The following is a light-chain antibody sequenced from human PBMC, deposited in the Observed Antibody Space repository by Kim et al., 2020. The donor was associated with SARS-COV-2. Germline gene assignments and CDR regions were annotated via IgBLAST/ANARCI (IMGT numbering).Light chain of an antibody. V-gene: IGLV3-21*04. Sequence: APGKTARITCGGNNIGSKSVHWYQQKPGQAPALVIYYDSDRPSGIPERFSGSNSGNTATLTISRVEAGDEADYYCQVWDSSSDHPVFGGGTQLTVL. J-gene: IGLJ3*02. CDR1: NIGSKS. CDR2: YDS. CDR3: QVWDSSSDHPV.